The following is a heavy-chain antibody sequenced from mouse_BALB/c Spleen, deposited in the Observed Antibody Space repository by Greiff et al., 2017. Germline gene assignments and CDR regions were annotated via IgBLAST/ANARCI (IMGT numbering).Heavy chain of an antibody. D-gene: IGHD2-1*01. CDR1: GYSFTDYE. Sequence: VQLQQSGAELVRPGASVTLSCKVSGYSFTDYEMHWVKQTPVHGLEWIGAIDPETGGTAYNQKFKGKATLTADKSSSTSFMEVSSLTSEDSAFYCCTNCGNYRAWFAYWGQGTLVTVSA. CDR2: IDPETGGT. J-gene: IGHJ3*01. V-gene: IGHV1-15*01. CDR3: TNCGNYRAWFAY.